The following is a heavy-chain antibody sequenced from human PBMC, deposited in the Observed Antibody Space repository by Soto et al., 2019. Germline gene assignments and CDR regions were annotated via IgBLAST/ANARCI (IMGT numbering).Heavy chain of an antibody. D-gene: IGHD6-13*01. CDR1: GYTFTSYA. V-gene: IGHV1-18*01. J-gene: IGHJ5*02. CDR2: ISAYNGNT. Sequence: ASVKVSCKASGYTFTSYAMKWVRQAPGQGLEWMGWISAYNGNTNYAQKLQGRVTMTTDTSTSTAYMELRSLRSDDTAVYYCARDSSSWSLSWFDPWGQGTLVTVSS. CDR3: ARDSSSWSLSWFDP.